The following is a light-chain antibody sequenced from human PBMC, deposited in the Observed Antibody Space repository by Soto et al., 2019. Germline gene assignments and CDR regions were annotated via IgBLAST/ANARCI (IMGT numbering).Light chain of an antibody. CDR2: DAS. V-gene: IGKV3-11*01. J-gene: IGKJ1*01. CDR1: QSVSSY. Sequence: EILLTHSPATLSLSPGEKATLSCRSSQSVSSYLAWYQQKPGQAPRLLIYDASNRATGIPARFSGSGSGTVLTLTISSLEPEDFGVYYCQQRSTWRATCGPGTKV. CDR3: QQRSTWRAT.